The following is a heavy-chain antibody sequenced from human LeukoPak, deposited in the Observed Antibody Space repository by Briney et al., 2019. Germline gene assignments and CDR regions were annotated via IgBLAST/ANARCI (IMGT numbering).Heavy chain of an antibody. CDR2: ITPNSDYI. D-gene: IGHD3-22*01. CDR3: AKAFRPYYYDSSDYYSDYYYGMDV. Sequence: GGSLRLSCAASGFTFSSFSFNWVRQAPGKGLEWVSSITPNSDYIWYADSVKGRFTISRDNSKNSLYLQMNSLGTEDTALYYCAKAFRPYYYDSSDYYSDYYYGMDVWGQGTTVTVSS. J-gene: IGHJ6*02. V-gene: IGHV3-21*04. CDR1: GFTFSSFS.